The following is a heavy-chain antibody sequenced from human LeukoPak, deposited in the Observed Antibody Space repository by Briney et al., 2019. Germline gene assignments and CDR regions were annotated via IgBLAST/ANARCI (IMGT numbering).Heavy chain of an antibody. J-gene: IGHJ4*02. V-gene: IGHV3-23*01. CDR1: GFTFSSYA. CDR3: ARNYYEPTYDYYFDC. CDR2: ISGSGGTI. Sequence: GGSLRLSCAASGFTFSSYAMSWVRQAPGKGLQWVSAISGSGGTIYYADSVKGRFTISRDNSKNTLYLHMNSLRAEDTALYYCARNYYEPTYDYYFDCWGQGTLVTVSS. D-gene: IGHD1-26*01.